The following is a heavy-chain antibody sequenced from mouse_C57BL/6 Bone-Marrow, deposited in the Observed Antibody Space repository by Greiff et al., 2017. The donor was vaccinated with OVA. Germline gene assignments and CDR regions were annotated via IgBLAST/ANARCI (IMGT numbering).Heavy chain of an antibody. D-gene: IGHD1-1*01. Sequence: VHVKQSGAELVKPGASVKLSCTASGFNIKDYYMHWVKQRTEQGLEWIGRIDPEDGETKYAPKFQGKATITADTSSNTAYLQLSSLTSEDTAVYYCARGHYYGSSPYYFDYWGQGTTLTVSS. CDR2: IDPEDGET. CDR3: ARGHYYGSSPYYFDY. J-gene: IGHJ2*01. CDR1: GFNIKDYY. V-gene: IGHV14-2*01.